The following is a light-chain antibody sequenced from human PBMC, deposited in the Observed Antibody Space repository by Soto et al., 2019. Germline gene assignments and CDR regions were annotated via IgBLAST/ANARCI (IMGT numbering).Light chain of an antibody. CDR1: QSVSSNY. CDR3: QHRSNWPPG. J-gene: IGKJ5*01. Sequence: EIVLTQSPGTLSLSQGERATLSCRASQSVSSNYLSWYQQKPGQSPRLLIYDTSKRATGIPARFSGSGSGTDFTLTISSLAPEDFAVYYCQHRSNWPPGFGQGTRLEIK. V-gene: IGKV3-11*01. CDR2: DTS.